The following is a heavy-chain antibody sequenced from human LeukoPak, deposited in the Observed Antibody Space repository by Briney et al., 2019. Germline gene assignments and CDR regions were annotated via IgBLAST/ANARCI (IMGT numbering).Heavy chain of an antibody. CDR2: INWNGGST. CDR3: AGGGGWY. CDR1: GFTVYDYD. Sequence: GGSLTLSCAASGFTVYDYDMSRDRQAQGKGLEWVFDINWNGGSTGYADSVKGRFTTSRDNAKNSLYLQMNSLRAEDTALYYCAGGGGWYWGQGTLVTVSS. J-gene: IGHJ4*02. D-gene: IGHD2-15*01. V-gene: IGHV3-20*04.